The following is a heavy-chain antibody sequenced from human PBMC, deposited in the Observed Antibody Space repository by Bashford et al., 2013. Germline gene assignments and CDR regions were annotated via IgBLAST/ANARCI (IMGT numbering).Heavy chain of an antibody. Sequence: GSLRLSCAASGFTFFDKFAMSWVRQAPGKGLEWVSGITGSGTGIYYTDSVKGRFTISRDNAKNSLYLQMNSLRAEDTAVYYCARDERGSLDYWGQGTLVTVSS. CDR2: ITGSGTGI. J-gene: IGHJ4*02. CDR1: GFTFFDKFA. D-gene: IGHD3-10*01. V-gene: IGHV3-23*01. CDR3: ARDERGSLDY.